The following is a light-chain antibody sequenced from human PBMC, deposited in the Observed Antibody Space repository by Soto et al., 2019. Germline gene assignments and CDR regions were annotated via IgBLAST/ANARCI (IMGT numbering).Light chain of an antibody. CDR2: GAS. CDR1: QSVSSSY. J-gene: IGKJ4*01. V-gene: IGKV3-20*01. Sequence: EIALTQSPGTLSLSPGERATLSCRSSQSVSSSYLAWYPQKPGQAPRLLIYGASSRVTGIPDGFSGSGSGTDFTLTISRLEPEDCAVDYCQQYGSSRLTFGGGTKVEIK. CDR3: QQYGSSRLT.